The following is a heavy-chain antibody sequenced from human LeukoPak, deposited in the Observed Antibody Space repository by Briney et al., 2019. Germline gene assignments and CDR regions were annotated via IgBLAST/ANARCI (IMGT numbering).Heavy chain of an antibody. CDR2: INSDGSGT. CDR1: GFTFGDYA. D-gene: IGHD3-10*01. J-gene: IGHJ4*02. Sequence: PGGSLRLSCTGSGFTFGDYAMSWVRQAPGKGLVWVSRINSDGSGTSYADSVKGRFTISRDNAKNTLYLQMDSLRAEDTALYYCARLGSGPGYYFDYWGQGALVTVSS. V-gene: IGHV3-74*01. CDR3: ARLGSGPGYYFDY.